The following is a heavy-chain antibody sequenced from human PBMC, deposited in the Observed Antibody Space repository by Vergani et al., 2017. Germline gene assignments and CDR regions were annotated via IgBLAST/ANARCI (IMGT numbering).Heavy chain of an antibody. CDR2: MNHSGST. Sequence: QVQLQQWGAGLLKPSETLSLTCAVYGGSFSGYYWSWIRQPPGKGLEWSGEMNHSGSTNYNPSLKSRVTRSVDTSKNQFSLKLSSVTAADTAVYYCARNYYGGNSFLRWGQGTLVTVSS. V-gene: IGHV4-34*01. CDR3: ARNYYGGNSFLR. J-gene: IGHJ4*02. CDR1: GGSFSGYY. D-gene: IGHD4-23*01.